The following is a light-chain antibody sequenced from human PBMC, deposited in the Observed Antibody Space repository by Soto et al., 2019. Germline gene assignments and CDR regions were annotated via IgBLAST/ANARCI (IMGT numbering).Light chain of an antibody. CDR2: EVS. CDR3: SSITSNNTPV. Sequence: QSALTQPASVSGSPGQSIIMSCTGTSSDVGGYDYVSWYQQHPGKAPKLMISEVSNRPSGVSNRFSGSKSGNTASLTISGLQAEDEADYYCSSITSNNTPVFGTGTKLTVL. V-gene: IGLV2-14*03. CDR1: SSDVGGYDY. J-gene: IGLJ1*01.